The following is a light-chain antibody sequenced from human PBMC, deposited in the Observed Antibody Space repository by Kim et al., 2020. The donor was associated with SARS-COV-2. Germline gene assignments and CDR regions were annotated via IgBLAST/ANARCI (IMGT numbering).Light chain of an antibody. CDR1: QSVSSSF. V-gene: IGKV3-20*01. CDR3: QQYGSSPQKEWT. CDR2: GAS. J-gene: IGKJ1*01. Sequence: EIVLTQTPGTLSLSPGERATLSCRASQSVSSSFLAWYQHKPGQAPRLLFYGASSRATGIPDRFSGSGSGTDFTLTINRLEPEEFAVYYCQQYGSSPQKEWTFGRGAEVDIK.